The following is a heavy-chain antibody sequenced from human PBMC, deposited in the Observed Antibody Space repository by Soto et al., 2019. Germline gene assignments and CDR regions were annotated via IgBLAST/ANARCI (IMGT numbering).Heavy chain of an antibody. CDR1: GGSITSNNW. J-gene: IGHJ6*02. Sequence: QVQLQESGPGLVKPSGTLSLTCGVSGGSITSNNWWTWVRQSPGKGLEYIGKIYQTGRTKYNPSLKSRVSISIDTSKNQFSLKVNSVTAADTAVYYCATCQLGEYYYAMDVWGQGTTVTVSS. CDR3: ATCQLGEYYYAMDV. CDR2: IYQTGRT. D-gene: IGHD7-27*01. V-gene: IGHV4-4*02.